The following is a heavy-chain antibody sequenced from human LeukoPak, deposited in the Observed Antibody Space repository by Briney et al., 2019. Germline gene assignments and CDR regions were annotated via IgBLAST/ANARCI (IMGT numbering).Heavy chain of an antibody. D-gene: IGHD3-16*02. J-gene: IGHJ4*02. V-gene: IGHV3-30*02. CDR1: GFTFSSYG. Sequence: GGSLRLSCAASGFTFSSYGMHWVRQAPGKGLEWVAFIRYDGSNKYYADSVKGRFTISRDNSKNTLYLQMNSLRAEDTAVYYCAKSPTGMWELSPGYWGQGTLVTVSS. CDR3: AKSPTGMWELSPGY. CDR2: IRYDGSNK.